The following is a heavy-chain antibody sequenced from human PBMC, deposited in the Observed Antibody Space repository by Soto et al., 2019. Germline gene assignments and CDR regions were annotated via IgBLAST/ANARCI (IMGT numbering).Heavy chain of an antibody. CDR1: GYSFTSYW. J-gene: IGHJ5*02. V-gene: IGHV5-51*01. Sequence: GESLKISCKGSGYSFTSYWIGWVRQMPGKGLEWMGIIYPGDSDTRYSPSFQGQVTISADKSISTAYLQWSSLKASDTAMYYCARLPSRYYDSSGYYNWFDPWGQGTLVTVSS. CDR3: ARLPSRYYDSSGYYNWFDP. D-gene: IGHD3-22*01. CDR2: IYPGDSDT.